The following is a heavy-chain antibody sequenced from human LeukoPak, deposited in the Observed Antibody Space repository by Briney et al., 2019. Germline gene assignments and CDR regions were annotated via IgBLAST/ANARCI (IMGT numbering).Heavy chain of an antibody. CDR1: GFTVSSNY. J-gene: IGHJ4*02. CDR2: IYSGGST. Sequence: GGSLRLSCAASGFTVSSNYTSWVRQAPGKGLEWVSVIYSGGSTYYADSVKGRFTISRDNSKNTLYLQMNSLRAEDTAVYYCARDQVGDGYNPHDYWGQGTLVTVSS. D-gene: IGHD5-24*01. V-gene: IGHV3-66*01. CDR3: ARDQVGDGYNPHDY.